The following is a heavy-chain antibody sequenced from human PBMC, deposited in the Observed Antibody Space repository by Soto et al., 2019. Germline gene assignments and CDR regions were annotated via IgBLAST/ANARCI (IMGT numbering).Heavy chain of an antibody. V-gene: IGHV5-51*01. Sequence: GESLKISCKGSGYTFASYWIGWVRQMPGKGLEWMGIIYPSDSDTRYNPSFQGQVTISGDKSINTVYLQWSSLKASDTATYYCARGPTPLCDDWGQATRVTVSS. D-gene: IGHD2-15*01. CDR1: GYTFASYW. CDR3: ARGPTPLCDD. CDR2: IYPSDSDT. J-gene: IGHJ4*02.